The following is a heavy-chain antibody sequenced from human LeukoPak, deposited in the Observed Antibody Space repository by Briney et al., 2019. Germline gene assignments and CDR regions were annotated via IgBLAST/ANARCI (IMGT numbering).Heavy chain of an antibody. Sequence: GGSLRLSCAASGFTFSSYGMHWVRQAPGKGLEWVAVISYDGSNKYYADSVKGRFTISRDNAKNSLYLQMNSLRAEDTAVYYCARELESSSSWYGGRYYYYYMDVWGKGTTVTISS. D-gene: IGHD6-13*01. CDR2: ISYDGSNK. V-gene: IGHV3-30*03. J-gene: IGHJ6*03. CDR3: ARELESSSSWYGGRYYYYYMDV. CDR1: GFTFSSYG.